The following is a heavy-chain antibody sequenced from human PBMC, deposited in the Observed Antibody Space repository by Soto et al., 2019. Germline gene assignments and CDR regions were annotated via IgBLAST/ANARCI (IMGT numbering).Heavy chain of an antibody. CDR2: MIPIFGTA. CDR3: ASGNSGRYVSRYYYYGMDV. V-gene: IGHV1-69*13. D-gene: IGHD6-19*01. J-gene: IGHJ6*02. Sequence: SSVKVSCKASGGTFSRYAISWVRQAPGQGLEWMGGMIPIFGTANYAQKFQGRVTMTADESTGTSYMELSSLRSEDTAVYYCASGNSGRYVSRYYYYGMDVWGQGTTVIVSS. CDR1: GGTFSRYA.